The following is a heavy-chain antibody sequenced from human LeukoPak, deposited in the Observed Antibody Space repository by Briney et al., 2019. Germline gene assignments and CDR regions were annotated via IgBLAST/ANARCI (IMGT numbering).Heavy chain of an antibody. D-gene: IGHD5-12*01. J-gene: IGHJ4*02. CDR2: ITHDATQT. V-gene: IGHV3-74*01. CDR3: VRDYSVDRVAH. Sequence: PGGSLRLSCAASGFTFRYSWMSWVRQAPGKGLEWVSRITHDATQTAYADSVKGRFIISRDNAKHMLYLQMSSLRVEDTAIYYCVRDYSVDRVAHWGQGTLVTVSS. CDR1: GFTFRYSW.